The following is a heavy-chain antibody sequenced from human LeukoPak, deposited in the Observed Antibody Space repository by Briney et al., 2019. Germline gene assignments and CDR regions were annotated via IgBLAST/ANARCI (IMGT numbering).Heavy chain of an antibody. D-gene: IGHD3-10*01. Sequence: GGSLRLSCAASGFTFSSCSMNWVRQAPGKGLEWVSSISSSSDYIYYADSVKGRFTVSRDNAKNSLYLQMNSLRAEDTAVYYCARAETDHYYFDYLGQGILVTDSS. CDR3: ARAETDHYYFDY. V-gene: IGHV3-21*01. CDR2: ISSSSDYI. J-gene: IGHJ4*02. CDR1: GFTFSSCS.